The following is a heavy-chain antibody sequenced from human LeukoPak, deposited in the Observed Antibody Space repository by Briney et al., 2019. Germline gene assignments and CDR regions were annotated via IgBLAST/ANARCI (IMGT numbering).Heavy chain of an antibody. J-gene: IGHJ5*02. CDR1: GYTFTGYY. D-gene: IGHD6-19*01. CDR2: INPNSGNT. CDR3: ARDTSYSSGWLMDWFDP. V-gene: IGHV1-8*03. Sequence: ASVKVSCKASGYTFTGYYMHWVRQAPGQGLEWMGWINPNSGNTGYAQKFQGGVTITRNTSISTAYMELSSLRSEDTAVYYCARDTSYSSGWLMDWFDPWGQGTLVTVSS.